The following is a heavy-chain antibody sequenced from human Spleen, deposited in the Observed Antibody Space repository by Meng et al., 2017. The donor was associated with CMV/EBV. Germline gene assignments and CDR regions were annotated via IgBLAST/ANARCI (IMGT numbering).Heavy chain of an antibody. CDR1: SHG. Sequence: SHGMHWVRRAPGKGLEWVTVIRYDGSNKYYADSVKGRFTISRDNSRNTLYLQMNSLRAEDTAVYYCAKDPTDCSSTSCYLPDYFDYWGQGTLVTVSS. D-gene: IGHD2-2*01. J-gene: IGHJ4*02. V-gene: IGHV3-33*06. CDR2: IRYDGSNK. CDR3: AKDPTDCSSTSCYLPDYFDY.